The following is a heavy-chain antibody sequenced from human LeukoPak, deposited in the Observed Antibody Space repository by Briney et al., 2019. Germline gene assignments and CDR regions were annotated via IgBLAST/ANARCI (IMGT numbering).Heavy chain of an antibody. V-gene: IGHV1-18*01. Sequence: GASVKVSCTASAYTFTSYGNSRVRLAHGQGLELMGLTSAYNGNTNYAQKLQGRVTMTTDTSTSTAYMKLRSLRSDDTAVYYCARDISDYWVYWGQGTLVTVSS. J-gene: IGHJ4*02. CDR3: ARDISDYWVY. CDR2: TSAYNGNT. CDR1: AYTFTSYG.